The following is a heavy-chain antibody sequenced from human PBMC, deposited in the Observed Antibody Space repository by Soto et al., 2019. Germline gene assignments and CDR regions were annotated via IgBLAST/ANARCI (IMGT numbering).Heavy chain of an antibody. CDR3: AKEAEVVAATVAIDY. D-gene: IGHD2-15*01. V-gene: IGHV3-30*18. J-gene: IGHJ4*02. CDR2: ISYDGSNK. Sequence: GGSLRLSCAASGFTFSSYGMHWVRQAPGKGLEWVAVISYDGSNKYYADYVKGRFTISRDNSKNTLYLQMNSLRAEDTAVYYCAKEAEVVAATVAIDYWGQGTLVTVSS. CDR1: GFTFSSYG.